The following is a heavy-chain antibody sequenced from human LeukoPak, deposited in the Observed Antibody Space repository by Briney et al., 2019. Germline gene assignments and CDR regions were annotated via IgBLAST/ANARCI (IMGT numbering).Heavy chain of an antibody. CDR3: ARSYYDILTGPHRRGVSFDY. Sequence: ASVKLSCTASGYTFTSYYMHWVRQAPGQGLEWVGIINPSGGSTNYAQKLQGRVTMTRDTSTSTVYMELSSLRSEDTAVYYCARSYYDILTGPHRRGVSFDYWGQGTLVTVSS. V-gene: IGHV1-46*04. CDR2: INPSGGST. CDR1: GYTFTSYY. D-gene: IGHD3-9*01. J-gene: IGHJ4*02.